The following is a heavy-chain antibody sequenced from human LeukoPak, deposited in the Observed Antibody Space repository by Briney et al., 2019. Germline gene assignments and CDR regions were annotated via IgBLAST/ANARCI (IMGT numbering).Heavy chain of an antibody. CDR2: ISGSSSNV. V-gene: IGHV3-48*03. Sequence: GGSLRLSCAASVFTFSSYEMNWVRQAPGRGLGWISAISGSSSNVYYAASVRGRFTISRDNAENSLYLQLNTMRAEDTAVYYCARGFRDTAMFLDYWGQGTLVTVSS. CDR3: ARGFRDTAMFLDY. CDR1: VFTFSSYE. D-gene: IGHD5-18*01. J-gene: IGHJ4*02.